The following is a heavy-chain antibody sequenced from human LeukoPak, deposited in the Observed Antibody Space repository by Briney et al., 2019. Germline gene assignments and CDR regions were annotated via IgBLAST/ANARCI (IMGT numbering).Heavy chain of an antibody. D-gene: IGHD2-15*01. J-gene: IGHJ5*02. Sequence: ASVKVSCKASGYTFTGYYMHWVRQAPGQGLEWMGWINPNSGGTNYAQKFQGRVTMTRDTSISTAYMELSRLRSDDTAVYYCARAGPASAQRTRRYSGSWFDPWGQGTLVTVSS. CDR2: INPNSGGT. V-gene: IGHV1-2*02. CDR3: ARAGPASAQRTRRYSGSWFDP. CDR1: GYTFTGYY.